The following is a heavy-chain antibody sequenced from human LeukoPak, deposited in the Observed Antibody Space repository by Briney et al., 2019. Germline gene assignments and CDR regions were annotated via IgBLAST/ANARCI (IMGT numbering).Heavy chain of an antibody. Sequence: SETLSLTCTVSGASISSSSYYWGWIRQSPGKGLEWIGSIYYSGSTYFSPSLKSRVTVSVDTSKNHFSLKLTSVTAADTAVYYCARHPGYYDSSGYYVSAFDIWGQGTMVTVSS. CDR2: IYYSGST. J-gene: IGHJ3*02. CDR1: GASISSSSYY. D-gene: IGHD3-22*01. CDR3: ARHPGYYDSSGYYVSAFDI. V-gene: IGHV4-39*01.